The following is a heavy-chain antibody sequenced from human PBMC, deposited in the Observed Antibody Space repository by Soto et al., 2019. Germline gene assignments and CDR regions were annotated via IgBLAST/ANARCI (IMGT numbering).Heavy chain of an antibody. CDR2: ISDGGSST. CDR3: AKLLVVVAAAPTSGMDF. CDR1: GFTFSTYA. V-gene: IGHV3-23*01. Sequence: EVQLLESGGGLVQPGGTLRLSCAASGFTFSTYAMSWVRQAPGKGLEWVSAISDGGSSTYYTDSVKGRFTISRDNSKNARYRQMNSLRAEDTAIYYCAKLLVVVAAAPTSGMDFWGQGTTVTVSS. J-gene: IGHJ6*02. D-gene: IGHD2-2*01.